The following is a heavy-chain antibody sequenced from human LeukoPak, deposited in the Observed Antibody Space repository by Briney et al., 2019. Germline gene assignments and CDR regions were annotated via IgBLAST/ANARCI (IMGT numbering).Heavy chain of an antibody. V-gene: IGHV3-21*01. CDR1: GFTFNSYS. D-gene: IGHD3-16*01. J-gene: IGHJ4*02. CDR3: AREGGGLHYFDY. Sequence: PGGSLRLSCAASGFTFNSYSMNWVRQAPGKGLECVSSLSSSSRYIYYAESVKGRFTISRDNAKNSLYLEMSSLRAEDTAVYYCAREGGGLHYFDYWGQGTLVTVSS. CDR2: LSSSSRYI.